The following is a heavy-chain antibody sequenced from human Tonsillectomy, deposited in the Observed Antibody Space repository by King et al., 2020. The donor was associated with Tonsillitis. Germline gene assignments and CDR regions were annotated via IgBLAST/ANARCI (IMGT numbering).Heavy chain of an antibody. D-gene: IGHD2-15*01. CDR1: GFTFSSYA. CDR3: AGYGITDCSVGSCYSYYGIDV. V-gene: IGHV3-30*04. J-gene: IGHJ6*02. Sequence: VQLVESGGGVVQPGRSLRLSCAVSGFTFSSYAIHWVRQAPGKGLEWVTLISYDGSNKYYADSVKGRFTISRDNSKNTLFLQMSSLRYEDTAVYYCAGYGITDCSVGSCYSYYGIDVWGQGTTVTVSS. CDR2: ISYDGSNK.